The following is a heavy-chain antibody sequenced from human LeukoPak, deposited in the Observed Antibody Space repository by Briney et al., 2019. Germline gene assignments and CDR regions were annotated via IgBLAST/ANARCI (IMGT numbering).Heavy chain of an antibody. CDR1: GVTFSSFA. D-gene: IGHD3-3*01. V-gene: IGHV3-23*01. CDR2: ISGSGGGT. Sequence: GRTLRLSCAASGVTFSSFAMSWVRRAPGKGVQWVSSISGSGGGTYSADSVKGRFTISRDNSKNTLYLQMNSLRVGDTAVYYCAKDRDDSSTLFDSWGQGSLVTVSS. CDR3: AKDRDDSSTLFDS. J-gene: IGHJ4*02.